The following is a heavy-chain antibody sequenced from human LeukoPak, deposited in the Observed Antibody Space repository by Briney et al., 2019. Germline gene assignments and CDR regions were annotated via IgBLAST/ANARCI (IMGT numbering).Heavy chain of an antibody. CDR2: INAYNGNK. J-gene: IGHJ4*02. D-gene: IGHD6-13*01. Sequence: ASVKVSSKISDYTFSSDGFTWVRQAPGKGLEWMGWINAYNGNKNYAPKFQGRVTLTTDTSTNTAYMDLRSLRSDDTAIYYCANRGQQLYDYWGQGTLVTVSS. V-gene: IGHV1-18*01. CDR1: DYTFSSDG. CDR3: ANRGQQLYDY.